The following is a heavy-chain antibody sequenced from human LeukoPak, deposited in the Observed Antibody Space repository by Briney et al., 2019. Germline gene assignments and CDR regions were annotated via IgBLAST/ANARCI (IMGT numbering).Heavy chain of an antibody. Sequence: GGSLRLSCAASGFTFSSYSMNWVRQAPGKGLEWVSSISSSSSYIYYADSVKGRFTISRDNAKNSLYLQMNSLRAEDTAVYYCASQGPIGYCSGGSCRTFDYWGQGTPVTVSS. D-gene: IGHD2-15*01. V-gene: IGHV3-21*01. CDR1: GFTFSSYS. CDR3: ASQGPIGYCSGGSCRTFDY. CDR2: ISSSSSYI. J-gene: IGHJ4*02.